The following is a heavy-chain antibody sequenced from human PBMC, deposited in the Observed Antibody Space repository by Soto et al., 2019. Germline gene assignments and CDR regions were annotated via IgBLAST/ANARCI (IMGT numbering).Heavy chain of an antibody. J-gene: IGHJ4*02. CDR3: ARATTRTYYCGSGSYHRYYFDY. Sequence: SETRSLTCAVYGVSFSGYYWSWIRQPPGKGLEWIGEINHSGSTNYNPSLKSRVTISVDTSKNQFSLKLSSVTAADTAVYYCARATTRTYYCGSGSYHRYYFDYWGQGTLVTVSS. CDR2: INHSGST. D-gene: IGHD3-10*01. CDR1: GVSFSGYY. V-gene: IGHV4-34*01.